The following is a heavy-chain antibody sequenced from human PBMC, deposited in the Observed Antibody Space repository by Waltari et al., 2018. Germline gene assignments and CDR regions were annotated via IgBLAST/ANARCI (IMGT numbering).Heavy chain of an antibody. CDR1: GGSFSTYA. CDR2: NIPMFGTA. V-gene: IGHV1-69*05. J-gene: IGHJ3*02. D-gene: IGHD6-13*01. Sequence: QVQLVQSGAELKKPGSSVKVSCKASGGSFSTYALPWGRQAPGQGLEWMGGNIPMFGTANYAQKIQDRVTIITDESMTTAYMELSSLTSEDTAVYYCARGGLYGQQLLESAFEIWGQGTKVTVSS. CDR3: ARGGLYGQQLLESAFEI.